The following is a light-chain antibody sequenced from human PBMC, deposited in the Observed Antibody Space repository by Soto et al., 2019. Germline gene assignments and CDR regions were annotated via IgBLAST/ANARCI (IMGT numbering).Light chain of an antibody. CDR2: DDN. CDR3: QVWHVSSDHYV. J-gene: IGLJ1*01. Sequence: SYELTQPPSVSVAPGQTTNISCGGDNLGSYGVHWYQQKPGQAPVPLVYDDNDRPSGIPERFSGSKSGNTATLTISRVEAGDEADYYCQVWHVSSDHYVFGTGTKVTVL. V-gene: IGLV3-21*02. CDR1: NLGSYG.